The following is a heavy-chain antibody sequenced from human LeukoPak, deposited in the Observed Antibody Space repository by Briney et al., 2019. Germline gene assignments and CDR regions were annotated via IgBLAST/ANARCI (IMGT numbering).Heavy chain of an antibody. CDR3: AKDPYDIVVVPAANIAAAGAFDY. CDR2: ISGSGGST. D-gene: IGHD2-2*01. J-gene: IGHJ4*02. Sequence: PGGSLRLSCAASGFTFSSYSMNWVRQAPGKGLEWVSAISGSGGSTYYADSVKGRFTISRDNSKNTLYLQMNSLRAEDTAVYYCAKDPYDIVVVPAANIAAAGAFDYWGQGTLVTVSS. V-gene: IGHV3-23*01. CDR1: GFTFSSYS.